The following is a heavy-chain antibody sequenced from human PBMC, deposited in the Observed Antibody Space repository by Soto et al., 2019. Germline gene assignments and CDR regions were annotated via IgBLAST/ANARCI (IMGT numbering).Heavy chain of an antibody. CDR2: INPNSGGT. J-gene: IGHJ6*02. CDR1: GYTFTGYY. D-gene: IGHD4-17*01. CDR3: ARDGVEAYPTVTTPPNYYYYYGMDV. V-gene: IGHV1-2*04. Sequence: ASVKVSCKASGYTFTGYYMHWVRQAPGQGLEWMGWINPNSGGTNYAQKFQGWVTMTRDTSISTAYMELSRLRSDDTAVYYCARDGVEAYPTVTTPPNYYYYYGMDVWGQGTTVTVSS.